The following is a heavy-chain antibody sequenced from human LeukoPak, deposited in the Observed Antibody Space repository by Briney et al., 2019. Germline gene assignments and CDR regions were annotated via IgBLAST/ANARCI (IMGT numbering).Heavy chain of an antibody. CDR1: VFTFSSYA. D-gene: IGHD1-1*01. CDR3: ARGRTGTLAL. Sequence: PGGSLRLSCAASVFTFSSYAMHWVRQAPGKGLEWVAVISYDGSNKYYADSVKGRFTISRDNSKNTLYLQMNSLRAEDTAVYYCARGRTGTLALWGQGTLVTVSS. V-gene: IGHV3-30-3*01. CDR2: ISYDGSNK. J-gene: IGHJ4*02.